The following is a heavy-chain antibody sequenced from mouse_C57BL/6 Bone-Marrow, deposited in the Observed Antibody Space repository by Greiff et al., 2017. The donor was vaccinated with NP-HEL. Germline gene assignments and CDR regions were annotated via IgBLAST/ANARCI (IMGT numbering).Heavy chain of an antibody. CDR3: ARESYFDY. J-gene: IGHJ2*01. CDR1: GYTFTDYY. V-gene: IGHV1-26*01. CDR2: INPNNGGT. Sequence: EVKLQQSGPELVKPGASVKISCKASGYTFTDYYMNWVKQSHGKSLEWIGDINPNNGGTSYNQKFKGKATLTVDKSSSTAYMELRSLTSEDSAVYYCARESYFDYWGQGTTLTVSS.